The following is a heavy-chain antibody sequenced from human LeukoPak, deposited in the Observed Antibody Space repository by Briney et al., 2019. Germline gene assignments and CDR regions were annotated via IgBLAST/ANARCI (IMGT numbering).Heavy chain of an antibody. Sequence: GGSLRLSCAASGFTFSSYGMHWVRQAPGKGLEWVAVIWYDGSNKYYADSVKGRFTISRDNSKNTIYLQMDSLRAEDTAIYYCARDYWWNYDYWGQGTLVTVSS. CDR3: ARDYWWNYDY. V-gene: IGHV3-33*01. D-gene: IGHD1-7*01. CDR1: GFTFSSYG. CDR2: IWYDGSNK. J-gene: IGHJ4*02.